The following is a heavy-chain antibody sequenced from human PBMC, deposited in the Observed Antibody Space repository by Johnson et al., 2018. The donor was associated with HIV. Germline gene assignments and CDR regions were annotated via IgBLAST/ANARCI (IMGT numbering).Heavy chain of an antibody. D-gene: IGHD6-6*01. Sequence: VHLVESGGGLVQPGGSLRLSCAASGFAFGSYWMHWVRQAPGKGLQWVANINQYGSEEYYVDSVKGRFTISRYNAKNSLYLQMNSLRAEDTALYYCARERGSFEYSSSFAFDIWGQGTMVTVSS. CDR3: ARERGSFEYSSSFAFDI. J-gene: IGHJ3*02. V-gene: IGHV3-7*05. CDR1: GFAFGSYW. CDR2: INQYGSEE.